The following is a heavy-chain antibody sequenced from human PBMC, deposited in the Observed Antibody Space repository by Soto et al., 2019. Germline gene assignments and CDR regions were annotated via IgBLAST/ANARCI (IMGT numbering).Heavy chain of an antibody. CDR3: AKGYYGDYAPAFDY. V-gene: IGHV3-43*01. CDR2: ISWDGGST. D-gene: IGHD4-17*01. J-gene: IGHJ4*02. CDR1: GFTFDDYT. Sequence: GGSLRLSCAASGFTFDDYTMHWVRQAPGKGLEWVSLISWDGGSTYYADSVKGRFTISRDNSKNSLYLQMNSLRTEDTALYYCAKGYYGDYAPAFDYWGQGTLVTVPQ.